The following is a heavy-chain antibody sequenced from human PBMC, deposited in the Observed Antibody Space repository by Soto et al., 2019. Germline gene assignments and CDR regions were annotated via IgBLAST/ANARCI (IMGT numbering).Heavy chain of an antibody. CDR1: CDFISTFY. J-gene: IGHJ4*02. D-gene: IGHD3-22*01. V-gene: IGHV4-59*01. Sequence: LSLTCTVSCDFISTFYWGWMRQSPGKELEWIGYVYYTGSTNYNHSLKSRVTISVDRSKNQFSLKLTSANAADTAVYYCARGRTVRNYADDSSDYFYFFDYWGQGTQVTVSS. CDR2: VYYTGST. CDR3: ARGRTVRNYADDSSDYFYFFDY.